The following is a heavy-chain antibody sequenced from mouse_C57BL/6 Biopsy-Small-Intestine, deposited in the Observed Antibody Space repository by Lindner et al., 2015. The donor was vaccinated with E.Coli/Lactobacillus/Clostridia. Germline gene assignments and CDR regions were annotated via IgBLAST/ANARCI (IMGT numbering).Heavy chain of an antibody. Sequence: VQLQESGGGLVKPGGSLKLSCAASGFTFSDYGMHWIRQAPEKGLEWIAFFTSGSSTIYYADTVKGRFTISRDNAKNTLFLQMTSLRSEDTAMYYCAREDYGSTYGWYFDVWGTGTTVTVSS. CDR2: FTSGSSTI. CDR1: GFTFSDYG. CDR3: AREDYGSTYGWYFDV. J-gene: IGHJ1*03. V-gene: IGHV5-17*01. D-gene: IGHD1-1*01.